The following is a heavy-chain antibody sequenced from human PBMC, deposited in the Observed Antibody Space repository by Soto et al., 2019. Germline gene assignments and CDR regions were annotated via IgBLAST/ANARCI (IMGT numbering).Heavy chain of an antibody. V-gene: IGHV3-53*02. CDR2: IYTGGST. CDR3: ATYTSLDY. J-gene: IGHJ4*02. CDR1: GFTVSNNY. D-gene: IGHD2-2*02. Sequence: EVQLVETGGGLIQPGGSLRLSCAASGFTVSNNYISWVRQAPGKGLEWVSLIYTGGSTFYADSVQGRFTISRDNSKNPLFLQMNGLRAEDTAVYCCATYTSLDYWGQGTLVTVSS.